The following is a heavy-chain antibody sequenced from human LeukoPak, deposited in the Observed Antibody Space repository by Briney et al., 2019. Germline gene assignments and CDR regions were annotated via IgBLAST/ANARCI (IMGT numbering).Heavy chain of an antibody. CDR3: TPPYNWNDVSAFDI. J-gene: IGHJ3*02. CDR2: IKSKADGGTT. Sequence: GGSLRLSCAASGFTFSNAWMSWVRQAPGKGLEWVGRIKSKADGGTTDYAAPVKGRFTISRDDSKNTLYLQMNSLKTEDTAVYYCTPPYNWNDVSAFDIWGLGTMVTVSS. CDR1: GFTFSNAW. D-gene: IGHD1-1*01. V-gene: IGHV3-15*01.